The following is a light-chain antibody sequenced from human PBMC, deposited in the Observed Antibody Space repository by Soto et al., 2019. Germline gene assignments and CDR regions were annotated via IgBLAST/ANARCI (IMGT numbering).Light chain of an antibody. V-gene: IGLV1-40*01. CDR2: EVS. Sequence: QAVVTQPPSVSGAPGQRVTISCTGSSSNIGAGYDVHWYKQLPGTAPKLMIYEVSNRPSGVSNRFSGSKSGNTASLTISGLQAEDEADYYCSSYTSSSYVFGTGTKVTVL. J-gene: IGLJ1*01. CDR3: SSYTSSSYV. CDR1: SSNIGAGYD.